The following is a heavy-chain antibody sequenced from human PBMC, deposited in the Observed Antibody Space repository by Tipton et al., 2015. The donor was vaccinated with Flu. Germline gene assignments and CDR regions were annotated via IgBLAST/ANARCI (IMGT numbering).Heavy chain of an antibody. CDR1: SGSIRSYY. CDR3: ARAPTTAVAYI. Sequence: TLSLTCTVSSGSIRSYYWSWIRQPPGKGLEWIGYIYFGGSTNYNPSLKSRVTISLDTFKNQFSLKLTSVTSADTAVYYCARAPTTAVAYIWGQGTLVTVSS. D-gene: IGHD6-19*01. V-gene: IGHV4-59*01. J-gene: IGHJ4*02. CDR2: IYFGGST.